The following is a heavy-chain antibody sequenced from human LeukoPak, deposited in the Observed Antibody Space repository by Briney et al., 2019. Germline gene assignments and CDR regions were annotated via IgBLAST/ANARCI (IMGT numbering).Heavy chain of an antibody. CDR1: SGSFSTEY. J-gene: IGHJ6*03. V-gene: IGHV4-59*01. Sequence: SETLSLTCTVSSGSFSTEYWSWIRQPPGKGLEWIGYIHYSGSTNYHPSLKSRVTISVDTSKNQFSLKLSSVTAADTAVYYCARTTEGYCRGRSCYSYYYYMDVWGKGTTVTVSS. CDR3: ARTTEGYCRGRSCYSYYYYMDV. CDR2: IHYSGST. D-gene: IGHD2-15*01.